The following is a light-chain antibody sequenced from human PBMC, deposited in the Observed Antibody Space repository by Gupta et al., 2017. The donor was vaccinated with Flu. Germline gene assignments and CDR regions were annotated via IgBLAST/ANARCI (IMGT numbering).Light chain of an antibody. CDR2: DAS. CDR1: QNINNF. V-gene: IGKV3-11*01. J-gene: IGKJ4*01. Sequence: EIVLTQSPATLSLSPGERVTLSCRSSQNINNFLAWYQQRPGQVPRLLISDASNRTTGIPARFSGSGSGTDFTLTINSLPPADAAVYYCQQRSNWPLTFGGGTKVEIK. CDR3: QQRSNWPLT.